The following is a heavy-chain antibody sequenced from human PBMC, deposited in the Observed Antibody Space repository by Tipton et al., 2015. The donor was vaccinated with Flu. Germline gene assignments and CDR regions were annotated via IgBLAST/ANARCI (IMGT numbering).Heavy chain of an antibody. CDR1: GFTFGSYD. D-gene: IGHD3-16*02. CDR2: VSYDRNEK. CDR3: AKVRESYYFDD. V-gene: IGHV3-30*18. J-gene: IGHJ4*02. Sequence: SLRLSCAGSGFTFGSYDMHWVRQAPGKGLEWLSRVSYDRNEKSYSDSVKGRFTVSRDNSKNTLYLHMNSLRPEDTAVYYCAKVRESYYFDDWGQGTLVTVSS.